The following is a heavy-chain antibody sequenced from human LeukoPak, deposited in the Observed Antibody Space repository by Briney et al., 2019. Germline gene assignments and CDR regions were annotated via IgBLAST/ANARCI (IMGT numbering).Heavy chain of an antibody. V-gene: IGHV5-51*01. J-gene: IGHJ4*02. D-gene: IGHD3-10*01. Sequence: HGESLKISCKGSGSSFTSYWIGRGRQMPGKGLEWMGIIYPGDSDTRYSPSFQGQVTISADKSISTAYLQWSSLKASDTAMYYCARLDYGSGSYYRRASRLGYYFYYWGQGTLVTVSS. CDR2: IYPGDSDT. CDR3: ARLDYGSGSYYRRASRLGYYFYY. CDR1: GSSFTSYW.